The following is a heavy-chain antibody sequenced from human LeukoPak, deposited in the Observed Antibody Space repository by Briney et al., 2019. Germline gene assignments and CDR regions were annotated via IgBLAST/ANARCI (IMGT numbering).Heavy chain of an antibody. D-gene: IGHD2-2*01. Sequence: ASVKVSCKASGYTFTGYYMHWVRQAPGQGLEWMGWINPNSGGTNYAQKFQGRVTITRDTSISTAYMELSRLRSDDTAVYYCARGWAVVVPAAVYWGQGTLVTVSS. CDR1: GYTFTGYY. V-gene: IGHV1-2*02. CDR2: INPNSGGT. CDR3: ARGWAVVVPAAVY. J-gene: IGHJ4*02.